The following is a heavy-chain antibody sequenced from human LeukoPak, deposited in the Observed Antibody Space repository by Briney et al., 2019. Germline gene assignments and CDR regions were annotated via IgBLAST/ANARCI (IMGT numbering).Heavy chain of an antibody. Sequence: GGSLRLSCAASGFTFSSYNMNWVRQAPGKGLEWVSSITSDSRYMYYADSVKGRFTISRDNAKNSLYLQMNSLRAEDTAAYYCAKVSYSSGWNWFDPWGQGTLVTVSS. CDR2: ITSDSRYM. CDR1: GFTFSSYN. D-gene: IGHD6-19*01. V-gene: IGHV3-21*01. J-gene: IGHJ5*02. CDR3: AKVSYSSGWNWFDP.